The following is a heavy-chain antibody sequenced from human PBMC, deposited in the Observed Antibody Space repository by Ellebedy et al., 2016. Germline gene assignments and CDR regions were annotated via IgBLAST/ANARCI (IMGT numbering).Heavy chain of an antibody. J-gene: IGHJ3*02. CDR2: IYYTGIT. CDR1: GDSVSSNNVA. Sequence: SQTLSLTCAIIGDSVSSNNVAWNWIRQPPGKGLDYIGYIYYTGITNYNPSLMGRVTISVDTSKKQLSLKLTSVTAADTAVYFCARTARVPDMWGQGTMVTVSS. V-gene: IGHV4-61*01. D-gene: IGHD4/OR15-4a*01. CDR3: ARTARVPDM.